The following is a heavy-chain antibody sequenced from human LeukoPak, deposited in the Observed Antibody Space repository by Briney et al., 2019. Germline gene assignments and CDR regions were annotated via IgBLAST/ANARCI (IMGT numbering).Heavy chain of an antibody. V-gene: IGHV4-59*01. CDR1: GGSISSYY. Sequence: SETLSLTCTVSGGSISSYYWSWIRQPPGKGLEWIGYIYYSGSTNYNPSLKSRVTISVDTSKNQFSLKLSSVTAADTAVYYCARDRGGYGSDYFDYWGQGTLVTVSS. CDR3: ARDRGGYGSDYFDY. D-gene: IGHD5-12*01. CDR2: IYYSGST. J-gene: IGHJ4*02.